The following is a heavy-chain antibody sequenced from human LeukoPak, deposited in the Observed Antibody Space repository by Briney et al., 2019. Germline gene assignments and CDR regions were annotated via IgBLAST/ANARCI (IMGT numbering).Heavy chain of an antibody. CDR1: GFTFSSTW. D-gene: IGHD1-14*01. CDR2: IVSDGSST. J-gene: IGHJ6*03. Sequence: GGSLRLSCAASGFTFSSTWMHWVRQVPGKELVWVARIVSDGSSTTYAESVKGRFTISRDNAKNTLYLEMNSLRAEDTAVYYCARVGNLRSDNYYYYYMDVWGKGTTVTISS. CDR3: ARVGNLRSDNYYYYYMDV. V-gene: IGHV3-74*03.